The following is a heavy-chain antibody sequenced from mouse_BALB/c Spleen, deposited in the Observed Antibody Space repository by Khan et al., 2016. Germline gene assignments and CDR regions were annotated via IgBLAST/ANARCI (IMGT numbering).Heavy chain of an antibody. CDR3: ARSKYLASY. CDR1: GYSLTRYG. Sequence: QVQLKESGPGLVAPSQSLSITCTVYGYSLTRYGVHWVRQPPGKGLEWLGLIWAGGSTNYNWALMSRLSISIDNSKSLVFLIMNSLQTDDTALYYCARSKYLASYWSQGTTLTVSS. V-gene: IGHV2-9*02. J-gene: IGHJ2*01. D-gene: IGHD6-2*01. CDR2: IWAGGST.